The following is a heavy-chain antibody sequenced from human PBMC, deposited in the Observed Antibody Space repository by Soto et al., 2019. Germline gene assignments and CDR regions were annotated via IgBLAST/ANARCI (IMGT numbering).Heavy chain of an antibody. D-gene: IGHD6-6*01. CDR2: ISAYNGNT. CDR3: ATYRIAARPDAFDI. Sequence: ASLKVSCKASGYTFTSYGISWVRQDPGQGLEWMGWISAYNGNTNYAQKLQGRVTMTTDTSTSTAYMELRSLRSDDTAVYYCATYRIAARPDAFDIWGQGTMVTVSS. CDR1: GYTFTSYG. J-gene: IGHJ3*02. V-gene: IGHV1-18*01.